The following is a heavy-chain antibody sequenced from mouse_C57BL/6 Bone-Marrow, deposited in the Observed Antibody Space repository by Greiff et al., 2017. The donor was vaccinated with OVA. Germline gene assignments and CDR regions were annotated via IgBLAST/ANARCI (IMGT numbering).Heavy chain of an antibody. V-gene: IGHV1-26*01. CDR1: GYTFTDYY. Sequence: VQLQQSGPELVKPGASVKISCKASGYTFTDYYMNWVKQSHGKSLEWIGDINPNNGGTSYNQKFKGKATLTVDKSSSTAYMELRSLTSEDSAVYYCARLGYGSSSFDYWGQGTTLTVSS. CDR2: INPNNGGT. D-gene: IGHD1-1*01. J-gene: IGHJ2*01. CDR3: ARLGYGSSSFDY.